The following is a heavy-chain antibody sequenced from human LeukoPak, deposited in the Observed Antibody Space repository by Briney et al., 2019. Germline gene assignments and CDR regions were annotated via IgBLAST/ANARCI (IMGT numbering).Heavy chain of an antibody. D-gene: IGHD6-13*01. CDR2: INPNSGGT. CDR1: GYTFTGYY. V-gene: IGHV1-2*02. CDR3: ARDPRQQLVRYYYGMDV. J-gene: IGHJ6*02. Sequence: ASVKVSCKASGYTFTGYYMHWVRQAPGQGLEWMGWINPNSGGTNYAQKFQGRVTMTRDTSISTAYMELSRLRSDDTAVYYCARDPRQQLVRYYYGMDVWGQGTTVTVSS.